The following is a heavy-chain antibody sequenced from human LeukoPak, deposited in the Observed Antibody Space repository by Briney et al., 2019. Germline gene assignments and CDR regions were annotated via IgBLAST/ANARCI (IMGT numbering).Heavy chain of an antibody. CDR1: GFTFSSHS. Sequence: PGGSLRLSCGASGFTFSSHSMNWVRQAPEKGLEWVSYISSSSSYISYADSVKGRFTISRDNAKNSLYLQMNSLRAEDTAVYYCARDADMVATMFDYWGQGTLVTVSS. CDR2: ISSSSSYI. CDR3: ARDADMVATMFDY. J-gene: IGHJ4*02. D-gene: IGHD5-12*01. V-gene: IGHV3-21*01.